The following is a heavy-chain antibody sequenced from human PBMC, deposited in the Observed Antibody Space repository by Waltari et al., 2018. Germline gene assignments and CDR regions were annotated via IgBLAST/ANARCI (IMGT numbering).Heavy chain of an antibody. CDR2: ISSSSSTI. CDR1: GFTFSSYS. D-gene: IGHD7-27*01. V-gene: IGHV3-48*01. J-gene: IGHJ3*02. Sequence: EVQLVESGGGLVQPGGSLRLSCAASGFTFSSYSMNWVRQAPGKGLEWVSYISSSSSTIYYADSVKGRFTISRDNAKNSLYLQMNSLRAEDTAVYYGARDLSLGDAFDIWGQGTMVTVSS. CDR3: ARDLSLGDAFDI.